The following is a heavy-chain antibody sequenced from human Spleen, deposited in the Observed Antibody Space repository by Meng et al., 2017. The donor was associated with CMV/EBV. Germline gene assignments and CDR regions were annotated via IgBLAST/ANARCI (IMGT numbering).Heavy chain of an antibody. J-gene: IGHJ2*01. V-gene: IGHV4-31*02. CDR2: IYYRANT. CDR1: GSISSGAYY. D-gene: IGHD6-13*01. CDR3: ARAKTTAAGGWYFDL. Sequence: GSISSGAYYWSWISQYPGKGLEWIAYIYYRANTYYNPSLKSRLTISVDTSKSLFSLNVSSVTAADTAVYYCARAKTTAAGGWYFDLWGRGTLVTVSS.